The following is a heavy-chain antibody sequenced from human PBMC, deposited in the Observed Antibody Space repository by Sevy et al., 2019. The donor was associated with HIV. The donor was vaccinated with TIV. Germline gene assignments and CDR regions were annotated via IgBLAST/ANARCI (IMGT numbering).Heavy chain of an antibody. Sequence: GGSQRLSCTTSGFTFDDYAMSWFRQAPGKGLEWVAFITRNSYEAYGGTTHYAASVKGRFIISRDDSKSIAYLQMNSLKSEDTAVYYCARGLATADTPEYYFDSWGQGTLVTVSS. D-gene: IGHD5-12*01. CDR1: GFTFDDYA. CDR3: ARGLATADTPEYYFDS. V-gene: IGHV3-49*03. CDR2: ITRNSYEAYGGTT. J-gene: IGHJ4*02.